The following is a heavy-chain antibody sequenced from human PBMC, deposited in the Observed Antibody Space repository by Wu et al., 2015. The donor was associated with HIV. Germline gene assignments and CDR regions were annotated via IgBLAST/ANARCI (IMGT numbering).Heavy chain of an antibody. CDR2: IIPIFDTR. D-gene: IGHD3-10*01. CDR1: GGSFRSYA. V-gene: IGHV1-69*05. Sequence: QIQLVQSGAEVKKPGSSVKLSCKASGGSFRSYAVSWVRQAPGQGLEWMGGIIPIFDTRNYAHNFQGRVTITTDDSTTTAYMELSSLRSEDTAMYFCARTLGSLWFGELAIWGQGTLVTVSS. J-gene: IGHJ4*02. CDR3: ARTLGSLWFGELAI.